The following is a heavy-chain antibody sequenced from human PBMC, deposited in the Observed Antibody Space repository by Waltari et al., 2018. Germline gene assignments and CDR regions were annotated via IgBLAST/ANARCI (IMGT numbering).Heavy chain of an antibody. D-gene: IGHD3-10*01. CDR3: ARVDGSGIDY. CDR1: GFTFRSYS. J-gene: IGHJ4*02. Sequence: EVQLVESGGGLVKPGGSLRLSCAASGFTFRSYSMNWVRQAPGKGLEWVSSISSSSSYIYYADSVKGRFTISRDNAKNSLYLQMNSLRAEDTAVYYCARVDGSGIDYWGQGTLVTVSS. V-gene: IGHV3-21*01. CDR2: ISSSSSYI.